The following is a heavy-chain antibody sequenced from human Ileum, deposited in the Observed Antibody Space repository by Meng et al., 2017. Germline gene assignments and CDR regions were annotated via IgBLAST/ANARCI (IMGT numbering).Heavy chain of an antibody. V-gene: IGHV4-4*02. CDR1: SGSITSDTY. CDR3: ARHGGYYQGF. J-gene: IGHJ4*02. Sequence: QVRLQGPGPGLVKPSGTLSLTCAVSSGSITSDTYWSWVRLPPGKGLEWIGQISHSGSTFYNPSLKSRVTMSVDKSKSQFSLMLTSVTAADTAVYYCARHGGYYQGFWGQGTLVTVSS. D-gene: IGHD4-23*01. CDR2: ISHSGST.